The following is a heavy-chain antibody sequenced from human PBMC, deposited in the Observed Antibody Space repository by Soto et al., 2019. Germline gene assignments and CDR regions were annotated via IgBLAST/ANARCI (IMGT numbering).Heavy chain of an antibody. Sequence: GGSLRLSCAASGFTVSSNYMSWVRQAPGKGLEWVSVIYSGGSTYYADSVKGRFTISRHNSKNTLYLQMNSLRAEDTAVYYCARDFGFGEPYYYMDVWGKGTTVTVSS. D-gene: IGHD3-10*01. CDR1: GFTVSSNY. CDR2: IYSGGST. V-gene: IGHV3-53*04. CDR3: ARDFGFGEPYYYMDV. J-gene: IGHJ6*03.